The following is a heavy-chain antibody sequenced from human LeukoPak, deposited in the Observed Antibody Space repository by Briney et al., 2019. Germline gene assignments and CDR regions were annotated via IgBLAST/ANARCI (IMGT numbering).Heavy chain of an antibody. Sequence: GGSLRLSCTASGFTLSSYEMNWARQAPGKGLEWVSYISSSGSTIYYADSVKGRFTISRDTTKNSLSVQMNSLRADDTAVYYCARERTPKPYYGSGSYDRYYDHWGQGTLVTVSS. CDR3: ARERTPKPYYGSGSYDRYYDH. D-gene: IGHD3-10*01. CDR2: ISSSGSTI. CDR1: GFTLSSYE. V-gene: IGHV3-48*03. J-gene: IGHJ4*02.